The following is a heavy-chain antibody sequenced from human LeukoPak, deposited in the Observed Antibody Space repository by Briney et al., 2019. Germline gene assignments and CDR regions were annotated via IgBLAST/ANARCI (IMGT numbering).Heavy chain of an antibody. CDR1: GFTFSSYG. CDR3: ARDLGDYGPGENDY. D-gene: IGHD4-17*01. Sequence: GGSLRLSCAASGFTFSSYGMTWVRQAPGKGLEWVSYISSSSSTIYYADSVKGRFTISRDNAKNSLYLQMNSLRAEDTAVYYCARDLGDYGPGENDYWGQGTLVTVSS. CDR2: ISSSSSTI. V-gene: IGHV3-48*01. J-gene: IGHJ4*02.